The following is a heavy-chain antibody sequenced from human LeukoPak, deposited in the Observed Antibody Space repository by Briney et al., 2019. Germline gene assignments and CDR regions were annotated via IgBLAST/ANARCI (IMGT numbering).Heavy chain of an antibody. V-gene: IGHV1-18*01. J-gene: IGHJ4*02. CDR2: ISAYNGNT. Sequence: GASVKVSCKASGYTFTSYGISWVRQAPGQGLEWTGWISAYNGNTNYAQRLQGRVTMTTDTSTSTAYMELRSLRSDDTAVYYCAREYYDFWSGYYPFFDYWGQGTLVTVSS. CDR3: AREYYDFWSGYYPFFDY. D-gene: IGHD3-3*01. CDR1: GYTFTSYG.